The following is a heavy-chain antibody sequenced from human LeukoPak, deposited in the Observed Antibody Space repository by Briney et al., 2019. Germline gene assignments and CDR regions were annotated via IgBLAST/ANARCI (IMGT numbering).Heavy chain of an antibody. V-gene: IGHV3-49*03. Sequence: GGSLRLSCTASGFTFGDYAMSWFRQAPGKGLEWVGFIRSKAYGGTTEYAASVKGRFTISRDDSKSIAYLQMNSLKTEDTAVYYCTRNTVTDPAQTFDYWGKGTLVTVSS. D-gene: IGHD4-17*01. CDR2: IRSKAYGGTT. J-gene: IGHJ4*02. CDR1: GFTFGDYA. CDR3: TRNTVTDPAQTFDY.